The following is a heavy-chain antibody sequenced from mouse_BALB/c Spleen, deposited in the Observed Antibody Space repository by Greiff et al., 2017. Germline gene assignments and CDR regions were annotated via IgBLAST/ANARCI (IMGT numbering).Heavy chain of an antibody. J-gene: IGHJ4*01. V-gene: IGHV5-9-4*01. CDR3: ARDRGDY. CDR2: ISSGGSYT. CDR1: GFTFSSYA. D-gene: IGHD3-1*01. Sequence: EVNLVESGGGLVKPGGSLKLSCAASGFTFSSYAMSWVRQSPEKRLEWVAEISSGGSYTYYPDTVTGRFTISRDNAKNTLYLEMSSLRSEDTAMYYCARDRGDYWGQGTSVTVSS.